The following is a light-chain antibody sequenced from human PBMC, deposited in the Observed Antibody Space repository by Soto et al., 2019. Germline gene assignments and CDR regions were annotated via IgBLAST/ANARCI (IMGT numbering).Light chain of an antibody. CDR3: QQTYSSLQH. CDR1: QSIEKY. Sequence: DFQLTQSPSSLSASVGDRVTITCRASQSIEKYLNWYQQKPGKAPRLLMSAASDLQSGVPSRFSGSGSGTEFSLTISNVQPEDFATYYCQQTYSSLQHFGQGTRLEI. V-gene: IGKV1-39*01. J-gene: IGKJ5*01. CDR2: AAS.